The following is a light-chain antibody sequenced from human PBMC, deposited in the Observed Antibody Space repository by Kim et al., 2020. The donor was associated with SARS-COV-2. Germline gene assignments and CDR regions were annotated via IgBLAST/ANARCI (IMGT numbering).Light chain of an antibody. CDR1: EAVSSGN. CDR2: ATS. V-gene: IGKV3-20*01. Sequence: LSPGDKATLSCRASEAVSSGNLAWYQQRPGQSPRLLIYATSRRASGIADRFSGSGSGTDFTLTINRLEPEDFAVYYCQQYGSPLTFGGGTKVDIK. CDR3: QQYGSPLT. J-gene: IGKJ4*01.